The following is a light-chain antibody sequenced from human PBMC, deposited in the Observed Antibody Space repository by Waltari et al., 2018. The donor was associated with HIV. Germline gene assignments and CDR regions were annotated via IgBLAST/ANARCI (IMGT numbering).Light chain of an antibody. CDR1: SSNIGAGYD. J-gene: IGLJ2*01. CDR3: QSFDSSLTTSGVI. V-gene: IGLV1-40*01. Sequence: QSVLTQPPSVSGAPGQRVTISCTGSSSNIGAGYDVHWYQQLPGTAPKPLIYANIQRPSGVPDRVSGSKSGSSASLATTGLQAEDEAHYYCQSFDSSLTTSGVIFGGGTKLTVL. CDR2: ANI.